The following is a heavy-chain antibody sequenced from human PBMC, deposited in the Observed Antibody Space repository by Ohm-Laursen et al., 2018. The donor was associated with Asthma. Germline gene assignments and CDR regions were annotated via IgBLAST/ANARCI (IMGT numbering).Heavy chain of an antibody. CDR2: IYWDDDK. V-gene: IGHV2-5*02. J-gene: IGHJ3*02. CDR1: GFSLSTTGVG. CDR3: AHSVCSTSCYTAFDI. D-gene: IGHD2-2*02. Sequence: PTQTLTLTCTSSGFSLSTTGVGVGWIRQPPGKALEWHALIYWDDDKRYSPSLRSRLSITKDTSNNQVVLTMTNMDPVDAATYYCAHSVCSTSCYTAFDIWGQGTMVTVSS.